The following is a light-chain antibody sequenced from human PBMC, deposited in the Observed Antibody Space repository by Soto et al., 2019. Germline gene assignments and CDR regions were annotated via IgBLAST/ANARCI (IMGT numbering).Light chain of an antibody. CDR1: QSVSSSY. J-gene: IGKJ3*01. V-gene: IGKV3-20*01. Sequence: EIVLTQSPGTLSLSPGERATLSCRASQSVSSSYLAWYQQKPGQAPRLLIYGASSGATGIPDRFSGSGSGTDFTLTISTLEPEDFAVYYCQQYGSSPLFAFGPGTKVDIK. CDR3: QQYGSSPLFA. CDR2: GAS.